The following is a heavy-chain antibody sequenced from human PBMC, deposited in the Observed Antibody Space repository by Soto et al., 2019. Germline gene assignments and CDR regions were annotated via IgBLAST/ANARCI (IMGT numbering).Heavy chain of an antibody. V-gene: IGHV3-7*01. CDR1: GFTLSYFW. Sequence: ESGGGLVQSGGSLRLSCEASGFTLSYFWMSWVRQAPGKGLEWVANIKPDGSDKYYVDSVRGRFTISRDNAKNSLSLQMNSLRVEDTAVYYCAKGTNWGQGTLVTVSS. CDR3: AKGTN. J-gene: IGHJ4*02. CDR2: IKPDGSDK.